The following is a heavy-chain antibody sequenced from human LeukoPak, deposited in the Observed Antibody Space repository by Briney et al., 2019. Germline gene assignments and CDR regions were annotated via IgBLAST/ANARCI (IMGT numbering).Heavy chain of an antibody. CDR1: GGSISSYY. CDR3: VRSDSSSSHTAFDI. CDR2: IYSSGST. Sequence: PSETLSLTCTVSGGSISSYYWSWIRQPAGKGLEWIGRIYSSGSTNHNPSLESRVTVSVDTSKNQFSLKLSSVTAADTAVYYCVRSDSSSSHTAFDIWGQGTMVTVSS. V-gene: IGHV4-4*07. J-gene: IGHJ3*02. D-gene: IGHD6-13*01.